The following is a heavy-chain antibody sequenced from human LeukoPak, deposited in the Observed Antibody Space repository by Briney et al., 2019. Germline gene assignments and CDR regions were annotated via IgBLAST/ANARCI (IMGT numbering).Heavy chain of an antibody. CDR1: GFTFTSSA. Sequence: GASVKVSCKASGFTFTSSAVQWVRQARGQRLEWIGWIVVGNGNTNYAQKFQERVTITRDMSTSTAYMELSSLRSGDTALYYCAAKDSSGFIDAFDMWGQGTMVTVSS. CDR3: AAKDSSGFIDAFDM. J-gene: IGHJ3*02. CDR2: IVVGNGNT. D-gene: IGHD3-22*01. V-gene: IGHV1-58*01.